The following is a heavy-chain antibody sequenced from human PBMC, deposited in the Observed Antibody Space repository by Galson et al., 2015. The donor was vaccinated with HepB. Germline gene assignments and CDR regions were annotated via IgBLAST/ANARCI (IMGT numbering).Heavy chain of an antibody. CDR3: SRGVLTWTGYDYGSFVDY. CDR1: GDSVSSNSAS. J-gene: IGHJ4*02. Sequence: CAISGDSVSSNSASWNWIRQSPSRGLEWLGMTYYRSKWYYDYAVSVKSRMSINPDTSKNQFSLQLNSVTPEDTAVYYCSRGVLTWTGYDYGSFVDYWGQGSQVTFSS. V-gene: IGHV6-1*01. D-gene: IGHD5-12*01. CDR2: TYYRSKWYY.